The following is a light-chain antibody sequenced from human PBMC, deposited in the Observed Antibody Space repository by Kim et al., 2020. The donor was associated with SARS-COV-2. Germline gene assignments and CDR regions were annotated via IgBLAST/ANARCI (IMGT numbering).Light chain of an antibody. CDR2: IAS. CDR1: QSVRSSY. V-gene: IGKV3-20*01. Sequence: SPRERATTSYSAKQSVRSSYLTWYQQKPGQAPSLLIYIASIRATGIPDRFSGSGSETDFTLTISRVQPENFAVYYCQQYGDSPRTFGQGTKVDIK. J-gene: IGKJ1*01. CDR3: QQYGDSPRT.